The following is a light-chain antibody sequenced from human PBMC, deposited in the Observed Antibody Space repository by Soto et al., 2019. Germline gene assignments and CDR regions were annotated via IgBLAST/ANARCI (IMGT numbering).Light chain of an antibody. Sequence: QSALTQPASVSGSPGQSITISCTGTSSDVGAYNYVSWYQHHPGKAPKLIICDVTNRPSGVSNRFSGSKSGSTASLTISGLQAEDEADYYCSSYTTNGTRIFGGGTNLTVL. CDR2: DVT. J-gene: IGLJ2*01. V-gene: IGLV2-14*03. CDR3: SSYTTNGTRI. CDR1: SSDVGAYNY.